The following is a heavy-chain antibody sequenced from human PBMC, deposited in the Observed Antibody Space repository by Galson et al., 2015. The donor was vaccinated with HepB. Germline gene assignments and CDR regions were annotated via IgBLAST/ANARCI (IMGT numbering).Heavy chain of an antibody. V-gene: IGHV1-3*01. CDR2: INAGNGNT. CDR3: ARNFIMTMVRGVIGWFDP. CDR1: GYTFTSYA. Sequence: SVKVSCKASGYTFTSYAMLWVRQAPGQRLEWMGWINAGNGNTKYSQKFQGRVTITRDTSASTAYMELSSLRSEDTAVYYCARNFIMTMVRGVIGWFDPWGQGTLVTVSS. D-gene: IGHD3-10*01. J-gene: IGHJ5*02.